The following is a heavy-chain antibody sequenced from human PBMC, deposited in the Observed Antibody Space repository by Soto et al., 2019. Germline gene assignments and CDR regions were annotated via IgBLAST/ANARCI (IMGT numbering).Heavy chain of an antibody. J-gene: IGHJ4*02. V-gene: IGHV1-18*04. Sequence: QVQLVQSGPELKKPGASVKVSCKASGYTFTSYGISWVRQAPGQGLEWMGRINANNGDTDYRQKFQGRITMTADASTDTVYMDLRNLTNYNTGVYYCSRYGAYGSHWGQGTQITVSS. CDR2: INANNGDT. CDR3: SRYGAYGSH. CDR1: GYTFTSYG. D-gene: IGHD4-17*01.